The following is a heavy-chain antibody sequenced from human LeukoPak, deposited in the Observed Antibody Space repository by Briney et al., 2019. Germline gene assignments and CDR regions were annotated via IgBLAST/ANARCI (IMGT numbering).Heavy chain of an antibody. V-gene: IGHV4-59*01. Sequence: SETLSLTCTVSGGSISSYYWSWIRQPPGKGLEWIGYIYYSGTTDYNPSLKSRVTISVDTSNNQFSLKVSSVTAADTAVYYCARSSGAYQSFDYWGQGTLVPVSS. J-gene: IGHJ4*02. CDR3: ARSSGAYQSFDY. CDR1: GGSISSYY. D-gene: IGHD1-26*01. CDR2: IYYSGTT.